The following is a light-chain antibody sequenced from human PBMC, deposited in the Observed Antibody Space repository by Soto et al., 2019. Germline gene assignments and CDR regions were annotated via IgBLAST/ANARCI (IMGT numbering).Light chain of an antibody. J-gene: IGKJ1*01. CDR1: QSLLHSNGYNY. Sequence: DIVMTQSPLSLPVTPGEPASISCRSSQSLLHSNGYNYLDWYLQKPGQSPQLLIYLGSNRASGXPXXFSGSGSGTDFTLRISRVEAEDVGVYYCMQALQVRTFGQGTKVEFK. V-gene: IGKV2-28*01. CDR3: MQALQVRT. CDR2: LGS.